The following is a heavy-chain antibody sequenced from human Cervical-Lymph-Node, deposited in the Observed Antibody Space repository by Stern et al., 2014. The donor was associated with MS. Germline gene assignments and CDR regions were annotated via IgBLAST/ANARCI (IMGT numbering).Heavy chain of an antibody. D-gene: IGHD4-17*01. J-gene: IGHJ1*01. CDR2: ISAYNGNT. Sequence: QVQLVQSGAEVKKPGASVKVSCKASGYTFTNYGLTWVRKAPGQGLELMGWISAYNGNTNYAQKLQGRVTMTTDTSTSTAYMELRTLRSDDTAVYYCAREEDGDNWYFQHWGQGTLVTVSS. CDR1: GYTFTNYG. CDR3: AREEDGDNWYFQH. V-gene: IGHV1-18*01.